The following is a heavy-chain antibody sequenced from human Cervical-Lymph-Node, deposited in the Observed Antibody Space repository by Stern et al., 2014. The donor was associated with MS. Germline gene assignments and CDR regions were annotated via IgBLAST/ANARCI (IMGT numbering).Heavy chain of an antibody. CDR2: IYWDDTK. V-gene: IGHV2-5*02. Sequence: QITFKESGPTLVKPTQTLTLTCTFSGFSLSTSGVAVGRIPHPHGKALEWLVLIYWDDTKRSSPSLKRTLTITKDTSKKQVVLTMTNMDPVDTATYYCAQSLRGWFDPWGQGTLVTVSS. J-gene: IGHJ5*02. CDR3: AQSLRGWFDP. D-gene: IGHD4-17*01. CDR1: GFSLSTSGVA.